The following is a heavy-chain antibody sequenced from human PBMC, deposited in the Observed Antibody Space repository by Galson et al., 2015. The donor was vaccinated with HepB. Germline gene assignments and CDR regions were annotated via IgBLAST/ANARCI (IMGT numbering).Heavy chain of an antibody. CDR2: VHSDGSRT. CDR1: GITFSSYW. D-gene: IGHD3-10*01. Sequence: SLRLSCAASGITFSSYWMDWVRQAPGKGPVWVSRVHSDGSRTSYADSVKGRFTISRDSAKNTLYLQMNSLRAEDTAVYYCASLPPGYWGQGTLVTVSS. V-gene: IGHV3-74*01. CDR3: ASLPPGY. J-gene: IGHJ4*02.